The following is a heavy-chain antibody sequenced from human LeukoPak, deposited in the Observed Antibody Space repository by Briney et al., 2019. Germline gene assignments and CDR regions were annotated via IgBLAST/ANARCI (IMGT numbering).Heavy chain of an antibody. CDR1: GGSISSYY. V-gene: IGHV4-39*01. J-gene: IGHJ4*02. Sequence: SETLSLTCTVSGGSISSYYWGWIRQPPGKGLEWIGSIYYSGSTYYNPSLKSRVTISVDTSKNQFSLKLSSVTAADTAVYYCARHPFPRNYNFDYWGQGTLVTVSS. CDR2: IYYSGST. D-gene: IGHD1-7*01. CDR3: ARHPFPRNYNFDY.